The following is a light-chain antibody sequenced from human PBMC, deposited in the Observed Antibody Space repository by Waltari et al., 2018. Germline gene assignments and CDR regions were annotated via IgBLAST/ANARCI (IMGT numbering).Light chain of an antibody. CDR3: LLMCDNAWV. CDR2: RTD. CDR1: TGTVTSGYY. J-gene: IGLJ3*02. Sequence: QTVVTQEPSLTVSPGGTVTITCASSTGTVTSGYYPNWFQQKPGQAPMSLVYRTDNKQSWTPARFSGSLLGGKAALTLSNAQPEDEAEYYGLLMCDNAWVFGGGTKLTVL. V-gene: IGLV7-43*01.